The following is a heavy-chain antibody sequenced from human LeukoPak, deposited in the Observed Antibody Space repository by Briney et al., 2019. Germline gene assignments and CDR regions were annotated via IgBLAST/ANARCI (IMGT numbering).Heavy chain of an antibody. D-gene: IGHD5-24*01. Sequence: PGGSLRLSCAASGFTFSNAWMSWVRQAPGKGLEWVGRIKSRTDGGTTDYAAPVKGRFTISRDDSKNTLYLQMNSLKTEDTAVYYCTTDFSFKGWLQLRAAPFRDLYWGQGTLVTVSS. J-gene: IGHJ4*02. V-gene: IGHV3-15*01. CDR2: IKSRTDGGTT. CDR1: GFTFSNAW. CDR3: TTDFSFKGWLQLRAAPFRDLY.